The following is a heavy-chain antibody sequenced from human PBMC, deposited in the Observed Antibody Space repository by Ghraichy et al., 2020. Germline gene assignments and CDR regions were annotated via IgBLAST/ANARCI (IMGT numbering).Heavy chain of an antibody. J-gene: IGHJ3*02. V-gene: IGHV1-2*02. CDR2: INPNSGGT. D-gene: IGHD5-18*01. CDR3: ARADRGYSYGFDAFDI. Sequence: ASVKVSCKASGYTFTGYYMHWVRQAPGQGLEWMGWINPNSGGTNYAQKFQGRVTMTRDTSISTAYMELSRLRSDDTAVYYCARADRGYSYGFDAFDIWGQGTMVTVSS. CDR1: GYTFTGYY.